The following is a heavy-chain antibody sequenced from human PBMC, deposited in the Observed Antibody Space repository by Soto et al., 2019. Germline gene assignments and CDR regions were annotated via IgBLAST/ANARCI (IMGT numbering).Heavy chain of an antibody. J-gene: IGHJ6*02. V-gene: IGHV3-13*04. CDR1: GFTFSSYD. CDR2: IGTAGDT. Sequence: EVQLVESGGGLVQPGGSLRLSCAASGFTFSSYDMHWVRQATGKGLEWVSAIGTAGDTYYPGSVKGRFTISRENAENSLYLQMNSLRAGDTAVYYCARASTYSNYYYYYCGMDVWGQGTKVTVSS. D-gene: IGHD2-21*01. CDR3: ARASTYSNYYYYYCGMDV.